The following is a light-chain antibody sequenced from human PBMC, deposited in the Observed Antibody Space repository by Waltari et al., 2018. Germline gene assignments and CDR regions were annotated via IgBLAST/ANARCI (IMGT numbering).Light chain of an antibody. CDR1: QGISSY. J-gene: IGKJ1*01. CDR2: AAS. Sequence: IRITQSPSSLPASTGDRVTITCRASQGISSYLAWYQQKPGKAPKLLIYAASTLQSGVPSRFSGSGSGTDFTLTISCLQSEDFATYYCQQYYSYPRTFGQGTKVEIK. CDR3: QQYYSYPRT. V-gene: IGKV1-8*01.